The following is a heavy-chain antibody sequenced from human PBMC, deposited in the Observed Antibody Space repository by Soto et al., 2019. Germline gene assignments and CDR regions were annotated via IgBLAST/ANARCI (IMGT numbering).Heavy chain of an antibody. Sequence: GASVKVSCKVSGYTLTELSMNWVRQAPGKGLEWMGGFDPEDGETIYAQKFQGRVTMTEDTSTDTAYMELSSLRSEDTAVYYCARSSPSVRSSRDGYNDYFDYWGQGTLVTVSS. D-gene: IGHD5-12*01. CDR3: ARSSPSVRSSRDGYNDYFDY. V-gene: IGHV1-24*01. J-gene: IGHJ4*02. CDR1: GYTLTELS. CDR2: FDPEDGET.